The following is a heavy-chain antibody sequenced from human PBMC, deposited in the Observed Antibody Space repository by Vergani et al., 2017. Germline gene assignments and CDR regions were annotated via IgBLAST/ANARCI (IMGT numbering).Heavy chain of an antibody. Sequence: QVQLVQSGAEVKKPGSSVKVSCKASGGTFSSYAISWVRQAPGQGLEWMGRIIPIFGTANYAQKFQGRVTITADESTSTAYMELSSLRSEDTAVYYCARGRXYYDNLWGYDAFDIWGQGTMVTVSS. J-gene: IGHJ3*02. CDR1: GGTFSSYA. V-gene: IGHV1-69*13. CDR3: ARGRXYYDNLWGYDAFDI. D-gene: IGHD3-22*01. CDR2: IIPIFGTA.